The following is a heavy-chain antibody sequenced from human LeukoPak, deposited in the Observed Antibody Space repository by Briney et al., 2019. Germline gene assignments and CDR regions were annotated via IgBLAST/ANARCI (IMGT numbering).Heavy chain of an antibody. CDR2: ISSSSSYI. Sequence: GGSLRLSCAASGFTFSSYSMNWVRQAPGRGLEWVSSISSSSSYIYYADSVKGRFTISRDNAKNSLYLQMNSLRAEDTAMYYCAREGAGYYYDSSGHLDYWGQGTLVTVSS. D-gene: IGHD3-22*01. J-gene: IGHJ4*02. CDR1: GFTFSSYS. CDR3: AREGAGYYYDSSGHLDY. V-gene: IGHV3-21*01.